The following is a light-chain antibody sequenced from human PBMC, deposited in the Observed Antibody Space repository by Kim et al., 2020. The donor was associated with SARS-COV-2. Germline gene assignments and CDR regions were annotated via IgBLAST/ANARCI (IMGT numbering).Light chain of an antibody. V-gene: IGLV1-51*01. CDR3: GTWDSSLSGV. CDR2: DNN. J-gene: IGLJ3*02. CDR1: SSNIGNNY. Sequence: QSVLTQPPSVSAAPGQKITISCTGSSSNIGNNYVSWYQQLPGTAPKLLIYDNNKRPSGIPDRFSGSTSGTSATMSITGLQAGDEADYYCGTWDSSLSGVFGGGTQLTVL.